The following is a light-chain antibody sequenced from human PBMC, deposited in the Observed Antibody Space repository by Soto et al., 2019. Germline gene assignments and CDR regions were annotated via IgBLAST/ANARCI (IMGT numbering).Light chain of an antibody. CDR2: ANN. CDR3: QSYHSSVSEV. J-gene: IGLJ1*01. Sequence: QSVLTQPPSVSGAPGQRVTISCTGSSSNIGAGYDVHWYQHLPGTAPKLLIYANNNRPSGVPDRFSGSKSGTSASLAITGVQAEDEADYYCQSYHSSVSEVFGTGTKVTVL. CDR1: SSNIGAGYD. V-gene: IGLV1-40*01.